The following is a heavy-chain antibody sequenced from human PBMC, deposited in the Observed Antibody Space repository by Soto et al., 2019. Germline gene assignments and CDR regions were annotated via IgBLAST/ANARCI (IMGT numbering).Heavy chain of an antibody. D-gene: IGHD6-19*01. V-gene: IGHV3-21*01. CDR1: GFAFSDYS. CDR2: ISSSSTFT. Sequence: GGSLRLSCVASGFAFSDYSVSWFRQAPGKGLEWLSSISSSSTFTHYADSVKGRFTISRDNAKNSLYLQMNSLRAEDTAVYYCAAPYSTGHRLLGYWGQGTLVTVSS. CDR3: AAPYSTGHRLLGY. J-gene: IGHJ4*02.